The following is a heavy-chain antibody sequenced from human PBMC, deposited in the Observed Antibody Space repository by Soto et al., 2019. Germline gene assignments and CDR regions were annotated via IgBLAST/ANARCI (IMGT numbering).Heavy chain of an antibody. CDR2: IHYNGDT. Sequence: PSETLSLTCSVSGGSLTSGGYYWSWVRQHPGKDLQWVGSIHYNGDTYYNPSLRSRTSISLDTSENRFSLMLSSVTAADTAVYFCARGAPRGRGVPNYFHFWGPGTLVTVYS. D-gene: IGHD3-10*01. J-gene: IGHJ4*02. CDR3: ARGAPRGRGVPNYFHF. V-gene: IGHV4-31*03. CDR1: GGSLTSGGYY.